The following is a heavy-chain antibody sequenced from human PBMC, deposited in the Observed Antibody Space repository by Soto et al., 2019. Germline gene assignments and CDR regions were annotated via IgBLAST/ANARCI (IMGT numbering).Heavy chain of an antibody. D-gene: IGHD2-21*01. CDR3: VRGGGGGLFEH. V-gene: IGHV3-11*06. CDR1: GFPFNDYY. Sequence: QVHLVESGGGLVKPGGSLRLSCATSGFPFNDYYMTWIRQAPGKGLEWLSHISPKSTFRNYADSVKGRFTISRDNTASSLFLQMNSLGVDDTAVYSCVRGGGGGLFEHWGQGVLVTVAS. J-gene: IGHJ4*02. CDR2: ISPKSTFR.